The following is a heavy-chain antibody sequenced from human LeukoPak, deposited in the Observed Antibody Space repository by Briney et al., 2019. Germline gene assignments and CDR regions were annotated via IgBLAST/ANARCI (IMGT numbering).Heavy chain of an antibody. CDR3: ARHRVGATRDFDY. J-gene: IGHJ4*02. CDR1: GGSISSGGYY. Sequence: SQTLSLTCTVSGGSISSGGYYWSWIRQPPGKRLEWIGYIYDSGSTNYNPSLKSRVTISVDTSKNQFSLKLSSVTAADTAVYYCARHRVGATRDFDYWGQGTLVTVSS. D-gene: IGHD1-26*01. CDR2: IYDSGST. V-gene: IGHV4-61*08.